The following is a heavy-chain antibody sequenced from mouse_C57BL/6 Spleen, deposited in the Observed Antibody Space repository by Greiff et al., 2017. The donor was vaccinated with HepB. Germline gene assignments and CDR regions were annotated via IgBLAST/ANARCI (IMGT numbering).Heavy chain of an antibody. Sequence: VQLQQSGPELVKPGASVKISCKASGYSFTGYYMNWVKQSPEKSLEWIGEINPSTGGTTYNQKFKAKATLTVDKSSSTAYMQLKSLTSEDSAVYYCARSANLYFDYWGQGTTLTVSS. CDR3: ARSANLYFDY. CDR2: INPSTGGT. V-gene: IGHV1-42*01. CDR1: GYSFTGYY. J-gene: IGHJ2*01. D-gene: IGHD4-1*01.